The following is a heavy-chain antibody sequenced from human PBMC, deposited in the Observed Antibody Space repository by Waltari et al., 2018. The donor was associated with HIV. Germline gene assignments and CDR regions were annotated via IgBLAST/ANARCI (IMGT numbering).Heavy chain of an antibody. CDR3: ASHGDYYDRSGFYFDH. Sequence: HLQESGPRLAKPSETLSLTCSVSGGPVSTGTSYWSWIRHPPGKGLEWIGYISYSGSTNYNPSLKSRVTVSVDTSKNQVSLKLNSLTAADTAVYYCASHGDYYDRSGFYFDHWGQGTLVTVSS. CDR1: GGPVSTGTSY. CDR2: ISYSGST. J-gene: IGHJ4*02. V-gene: IGHV4-61*01. D-gene: IGHD3-22*01.